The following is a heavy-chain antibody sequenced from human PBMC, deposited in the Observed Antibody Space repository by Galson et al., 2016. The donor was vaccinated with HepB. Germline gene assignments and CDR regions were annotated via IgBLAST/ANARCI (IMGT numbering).Heavy chain of an antibody. D-gene: IGHD2-21*02. CDR2: VSYDGTNQ. CDR1: GFMFSSYA. Sequence: SLRLSCAASGFMFSSYAMHWVRQAPGKGLEWVAFVSYDGTNQYYTDSVKGRFTISRDNSKSTLYLQMNSLRAEDTAVYYCAKDAPSGRVVTGTWDSWGQGTLVTVSS. V-gene: IGHV3-30-3*01. CDR3: AKDAPSGRVVTGTWDS. J-gene: IGHJ4*02.